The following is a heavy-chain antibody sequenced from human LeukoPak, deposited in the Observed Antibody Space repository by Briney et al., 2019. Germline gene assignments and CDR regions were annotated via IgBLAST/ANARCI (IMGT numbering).Heavy chain of an antibody. D-gene: IGHD2-15*01. CDR2: ISYDGSNK. V-gene: IGHV3-30*03. CDR1: GFTFSSYG. CDR3: ARGHCSGGSCYSVADY. Sequence: GGSLRLSCAASGFTFSSYGMHWVRQAPGKGLEWVAVISYDGSNKYYADSVKGRFTISRDNSKNTLYLQMNSLRAEDTAVYYCARGHCSGGSCYSVADYWGQGTLVTVSS. J-gene: IGHJ4*02.